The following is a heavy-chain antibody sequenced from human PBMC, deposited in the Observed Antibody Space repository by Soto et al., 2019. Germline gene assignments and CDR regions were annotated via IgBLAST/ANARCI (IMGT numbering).Heavy chain of an antibody. D-gene: IGHD6-19*01. CDR1: GYTFTSYY. Sequence: GASVKVSCKASGYTFTSYYMHWVRQAPGQGLEWMGIINPSGGSTSYAQKFQGRVTMTRDTSTSTVYMELSSLRSEDTAVYYCARDRIAVAGPKKFDYWGQGTLVTFSS. J-gene: IGHJ4*02. CDR2: INPSGGST. CDR3: ARDRIAVAGPKKFDY. V-gene: IGHV1-46*01.